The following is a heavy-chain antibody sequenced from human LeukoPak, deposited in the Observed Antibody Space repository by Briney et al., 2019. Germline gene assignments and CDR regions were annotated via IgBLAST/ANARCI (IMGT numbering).Heavy chain of an antibody. CDR2: INPDSGGT. CDR1: GYTFTGYY. J-gene: IGHJ4*02. CDR3: ARDQDDILTRYYTAPTGY. V-gene: IGHV1-2*02. Sequence: ASVKVSCKASGYTFTGYYMHWVRQAPGQGLEWMGWINPDSGGTNYAQKFQGRVPMTRDTSISTAYMELSRLRSDDTAVYYCARDQDDILTRYYTAPTGYWGQGTLVTVSS. D-gene: IGHD3-9*01.